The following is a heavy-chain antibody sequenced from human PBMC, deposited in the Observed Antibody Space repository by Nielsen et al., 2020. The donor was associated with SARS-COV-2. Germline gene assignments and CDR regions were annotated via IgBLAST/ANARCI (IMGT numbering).Heavy chain of an antibody. CDR1: GFTFSSYG. CDR2: IWYDGSNK. D-gene: IGHD3-9*01. J-gene: IGHJ4*02. Sequence: GGSLRLSCAASGFTFSSYGMHWVRQAPGKGLEWVAVIWYDGSNKYYADSVKGRFTISRDNSKNTLYLQMNSLRAEDTAVYYCAKDLVPILRYFDWLLDFDYWGQGTLVTVSS. V-gene: IGHV3-33*06. CDR3: AKDLVPILRYFDWLLDFDY.